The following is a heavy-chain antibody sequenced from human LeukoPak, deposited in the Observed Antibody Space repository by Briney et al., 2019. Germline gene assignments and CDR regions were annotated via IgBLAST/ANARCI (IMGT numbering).Heavy chain of an antibody. CDR3: AKGARDYYGMDV. CDR1: GFTFDDYT. Sequence: EGSLRLSCAASGFTFDDYTMHWVRQAPGKGLEWVSLISWDGGSTYYADSVKGRFTISRDNSKNSLYLQMNSLRTEDTALYYCAKGARDYYGMDVWGQGTTVTVSS. CDR2: ISWDGGST. V-gene: IGHV3-43*01. J-gene: IGHJ6*02. D-gene: IGHD6-6*01.